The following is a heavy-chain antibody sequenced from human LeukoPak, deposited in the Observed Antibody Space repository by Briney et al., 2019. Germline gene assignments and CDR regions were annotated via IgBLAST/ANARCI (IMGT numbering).Heavy chain of an antibody. CDR2: INNDGSGA. V-gene: IGHV3-74*01. D-gene: IGHD3-22*01. Sequence: GGSLRLSCAASGFTFSSYWMHWVRQVPGKGLVWVSRINNDGSGATYADSVKGRFTISRDNSKNTLYLQMNSLRAEDTAVYYCARDRGSSGYYYIDYWGQGTLVTVSS. J-gene: IGHJ4*02. CDR3: ARDRGSSGYYYIDY. CDR1: GFTFSSYW.